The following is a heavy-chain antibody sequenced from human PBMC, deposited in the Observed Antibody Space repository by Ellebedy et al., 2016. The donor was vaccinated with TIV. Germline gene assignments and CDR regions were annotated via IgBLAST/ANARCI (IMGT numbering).Heavy chain of an antibody. CDR2: INPSGGST. Sequence: ASVKVSXXASLYTFPSYYMHWVRQAPGQGLEWMGIINPSGGSTSYAQKFQGRVTMTRDTSTSTVYMELSSLRAEDTAVYYCARDVTIFGVANYYYYGMDVWGQGTTVTVSS. V-gene: IGHV1-46*01. CDR1: LYTFPSYY. J-gene: IGHJ6*02. D-gene: IGHD3-3*01. CDR3: ARDVTIFGVANYYYYGMDV.